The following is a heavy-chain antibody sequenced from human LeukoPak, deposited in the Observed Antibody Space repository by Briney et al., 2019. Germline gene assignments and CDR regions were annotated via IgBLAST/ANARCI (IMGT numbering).Heavy chain of an antibody. J-gene: IGHJ2*01. CDR3: ARHGGFYDFWSAITKYYFDL. CDR1: GYSISSGYY. D-gene: IGHD3-3*01. CDR2: IYHSGST. V-gene: IGHV4-38-2*01. Sequence: PSETLSLTCAVSGYSISSGYYWAWIRQPPGKGLEWIGSIYHSGSTDYNTSLKSRVTISIDTSKNQFSLKLSSVTAADTAVYYCARHGGFYDFWSAITKYYFDLWGRGTPVTVSS.